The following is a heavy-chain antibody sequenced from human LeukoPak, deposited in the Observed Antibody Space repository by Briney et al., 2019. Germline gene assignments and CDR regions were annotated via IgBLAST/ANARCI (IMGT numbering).Heavy chain of an antibody. D-gene: IGHD3-3*01. CDR3: ARDALYDFWSGYNDY. Sequence: GGSLRLSCAASGFTFSSYAMHWVRQASGKGLEWVAVISYDGSNKYYADSVKGRFTISRDNSKNTLYLQMNSLRAEDTAVYYCARDALYDFWSGYNDYWGQGTLVTVSS. J-gene: IGHJ4*02. CDR2: ISYDGSNK. V-gene: IGHV3-30*04. CDR1: GFTFSSYA.